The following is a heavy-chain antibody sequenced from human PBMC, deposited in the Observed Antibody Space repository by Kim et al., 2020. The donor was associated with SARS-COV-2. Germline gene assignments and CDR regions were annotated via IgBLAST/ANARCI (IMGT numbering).Heavy chain of an antibody. J-gene: IGHJ6*02. D-gene: IGHD1-26*01. Sequence: ASVKVSCKASGYTFTSYGISWVRQAPGQGLEWMGWISNYNGNTKYAQSLQGRVIMTTDTFARTAYMEVTRLRSDDTAVYYCARDGGRWEPYLGDGMDVWGQGTTVTVSS. CDR1: GYTFTSYG. V-gene: IGHV1-18*01. CDR3: ARDGGRWEPYLGDGMDV. CDR2: ISNYNGNT.